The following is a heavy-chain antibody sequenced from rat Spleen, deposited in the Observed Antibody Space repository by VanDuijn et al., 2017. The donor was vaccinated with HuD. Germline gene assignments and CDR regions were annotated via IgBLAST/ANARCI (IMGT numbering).Heavy chain of an antibody. Sequence: EVQLVESDGGLVQPGRSLKLSCAASGFTFSNYDMAWVRQAPTKGLEWVASISYDGSSTYYRDSVKGRFTISRDNAKSTLYLQMDSLRSEDTATYYCTTARSDYWGQGVMVTVSS. J-gene: IGHJ2*01. CDR1: GFTFSNYD. CDR2: ISYDGSST. CDR3: TTARSDY. V-gene: IGHV5-20*01.